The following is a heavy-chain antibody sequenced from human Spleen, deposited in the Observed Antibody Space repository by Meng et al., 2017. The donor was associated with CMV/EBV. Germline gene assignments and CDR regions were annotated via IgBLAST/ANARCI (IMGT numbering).Heavy chain of an antibody. J-gene: IGHJ4*02. CDR1: GGSFSGYY. D-gene: IGHD6-19*01. Sequence: QVQLQQGGAGLLRPSETLSLTCAVYGGSFSGYYWSWIRQPPGKGLEWIGEINHSGSTNYNPSLKSRVTISVDTSKNQFPLKLSSVTAADTAVYYCASRAVAGRDYWGQGTLVTVSS. V-gene: IGHV4-34*01. CDR2: INHSGST. CDR3: ASRAVAGRDY.